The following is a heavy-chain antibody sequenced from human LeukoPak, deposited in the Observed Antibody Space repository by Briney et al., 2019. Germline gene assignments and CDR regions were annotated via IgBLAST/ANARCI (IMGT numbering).Heavy chain of an antibody. J-gene: IGHJ4*02. Sequence: GGSLRLSCAASGFTFSSYGMHWVRQAPGKGLEWVAVISYDGSNKYYADSVKGRFTISRDNSKNTLYLQMNSLRAEDTAVYYCARDSGGSGSYNWGQGTLVTVSS. CDR2: ISYDGSNK. D-gene: IGHD3-10*01. CDR1: GFTFSSYG. V-gene: IGHV3-30*03. CDR3: ARDSGGSGSYN.